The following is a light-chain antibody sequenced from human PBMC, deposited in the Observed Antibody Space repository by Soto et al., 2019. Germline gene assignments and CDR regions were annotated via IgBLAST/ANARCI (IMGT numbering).Light chain of an antibody. CDR3: QLYGGPLIP. Sequence: FVFTQSPGTLSLSQRERATLSCRASQSVSSRLAWYQQKSGQAPRLLISGASSRATGIPDRFSGSGSGTDFTLIISRLEPEDFALYYCQLYGGPLIPFGQGTRLEIK. CDR1: QSVSSR. J-gene: IGKJ5*01. V-gene: IGKV3-20*01. CDR2: GAS.